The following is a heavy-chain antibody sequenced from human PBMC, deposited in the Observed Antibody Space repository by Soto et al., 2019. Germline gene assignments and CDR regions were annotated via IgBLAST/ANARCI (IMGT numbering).Heavy chain of an antibody. J-gene: IGHJ6*02. CDR1: GGTFSSYS. CDR2: IIPIFGTA. D-gene: IGHD3-3*01. CDR3: ARGDHDFWSGYYKEYYYYGMDV. Sequence: VKVSCKACGGTFSSYSISWVRQAPGQGLEWMGGIIPIFGTANYAQKFQGRVTITADESTSTAYMELSSLRSEDTAVYYCARGDHDFWSGYYKEYYYYGMDVWGQGTTVTVSS. V-gene: IGHV1-69*01.